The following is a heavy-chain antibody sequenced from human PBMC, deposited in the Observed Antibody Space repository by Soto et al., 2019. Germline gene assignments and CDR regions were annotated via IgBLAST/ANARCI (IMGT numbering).Heavy chain of an antibody. V-gene: IGHV3-33*06. Sequence: LRLSCATSGFTFSNYGIHWVRQAPGKGLEWVAVKWFFASGGNEYYADSVKGRFTISRDNSKNTLYLQMNSLRAEDTAVYYCANYYDSSGPQDDAFDIWGQGTMVTVSS. CDR3: ANYYDSSGPQDDAFDI. D-gene: IGHD3-22*01. J-gene: IGHJ3*02. CDR1: GFTFSNYG. CDR2: KWFFASGGNE.